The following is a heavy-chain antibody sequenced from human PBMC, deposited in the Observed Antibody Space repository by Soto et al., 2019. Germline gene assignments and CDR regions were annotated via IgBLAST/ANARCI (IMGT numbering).Heavy chain of an antibody. Sequence: LRLSCAASGFTFSSYWMSWVRLAPGKGLEWVANIKQDGSEKYYVDSVKGRFTISRDNAKNSLYLQMNSLRAEDTAVYYCAREGLVGAIYFDYWGQGTLVTVSS. CDR3: AREGLVGAIYFDY. D-gene: IGHD1-26*01. V-gene: IGHV3-7*01. CDR1: GFTFSSYW. J-gene: IGHJ4*02. CDR2: IKQDGSEK.